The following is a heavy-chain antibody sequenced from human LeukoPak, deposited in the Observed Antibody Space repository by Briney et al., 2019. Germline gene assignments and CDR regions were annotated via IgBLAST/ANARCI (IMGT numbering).Heavy chain of an antibody. Sequence: SETLSLTCTVSGGSISSDYWSWIRQSPGKGLEWIGYIYYSGTTSYNPSLKSRVTISLDTSKNQFSLKLNSVTAADTAVYYCARGVAGHLHHFDYWGQGTLVTVSS. D-gene: IGHD6-19*01. CDR2: IYYSGTT. J-gene: IGHJ4*02. V-gene: IGHV4-59*08. CDR3: ARGVAGHLHHFDY. CDR1: GGSISSDY.